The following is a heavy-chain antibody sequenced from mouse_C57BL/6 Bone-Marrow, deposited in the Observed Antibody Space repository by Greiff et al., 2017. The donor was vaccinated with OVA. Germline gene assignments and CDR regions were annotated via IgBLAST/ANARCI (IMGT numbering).Heavy chain of an antibody. D-gene: IGHD4-1*01. J-gene: IGHJ4*01. CDR1: GYTFTDYY. Sequence: VKLMESGPELVKPGASVKISCKASGYTFTDYYINWVKQRPGQGLEWIGWIFPGSGSTYYNEKFKGKATLTVDKSSSTAYMLLSSLTSEDSAVYFCARDEDWGYYYAMDYWGQGTSVTVSS. V-gene: IGHV1-75*01. CDR3: ARDEDWGYYYAMDY. CDR2: IFPGSGST.